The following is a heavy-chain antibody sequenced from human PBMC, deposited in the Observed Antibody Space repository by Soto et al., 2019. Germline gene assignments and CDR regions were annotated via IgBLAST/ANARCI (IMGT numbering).Heavy chain of an antibody. J-gene: IGHJ6*02. D-gene: IGHD2-2*03. CDR2: ISAYNGNT. V-gene: IGHV1-18*01. CDR1: GYTFTSYG. Sequence: EASVKVSCKASGYTFTSYGISWVRQAPGQGLEWMGWISAYNGNTNYAQKLQGRVTMTTDTSTSTAYMELRSLRSDDTAVYYCARGDGYCSSTSCYRYYYGMDVWGQGTTVTVSS. CDR3: ARGDGYCSSTSCYRYYYGMDV.